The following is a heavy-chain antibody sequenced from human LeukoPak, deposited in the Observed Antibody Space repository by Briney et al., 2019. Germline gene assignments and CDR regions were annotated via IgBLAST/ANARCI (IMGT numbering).Heavy chain of an antibody. CDR2: IYTSGST. D-gene: IGHD3-10*01. Sequence: SETLSLTCTVSGGSISSYYWSWIRQPAGKGLEWIGRIYTSGSTNYNPSLKSRVTMSVDTSKNQFSLKLSSVTAADTAVYYCARDQAVLLWFGEFAYYGMDVWGQGTTVTVSS. J-gene: IGHJ6*02. CDR3: ARDQAVLLWFGEFAYYGMDV. CDR1: GGSISSYY. V-gene: IGHV4-4*07.